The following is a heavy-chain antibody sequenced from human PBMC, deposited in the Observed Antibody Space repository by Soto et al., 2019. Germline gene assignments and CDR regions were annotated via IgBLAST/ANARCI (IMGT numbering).Heavy chain of an antibody. J-gene: IGHJ3*02. CDR1: GFTFSSYG. V-gene: IGHV3-33*01. CDR3: ARAYYYGSGSYVPLDI. CDR2: IWYDGSNK. Sequence: GGSLRLSCAASGFTFSSYGMHWVRQAPGKGLEWVAVIWYDGSNKYYADSVKGRFTISRDNSKKTLYLQMNSLRAEDTAVYYCARAYYYGSGSYVPLDIWGQGTMVTVSS. D-gene: IGHD3-10*01.